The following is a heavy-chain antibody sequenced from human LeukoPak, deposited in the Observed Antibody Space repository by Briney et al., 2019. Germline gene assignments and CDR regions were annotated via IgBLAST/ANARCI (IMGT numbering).Heavy chain of an antibody. CDR3: AKRGGLSSLFDP. CDR1: GXXFSSYG. Sequence: GGSLRLSCAASGXXFSSYGMHWVRXAPGKGLEXVAFIRYDGSNKYYADSVKGRFTISRDNSKNTLYLQMDSLRAEDTAVYYCAKRGGLSSLFDPWGQGTLVTVSS. D-gene: IGHD2-15*01. J-gene: IGHJ5*02. CDR2: IRYDGSNK. V-gene: IGHV3-30*02.